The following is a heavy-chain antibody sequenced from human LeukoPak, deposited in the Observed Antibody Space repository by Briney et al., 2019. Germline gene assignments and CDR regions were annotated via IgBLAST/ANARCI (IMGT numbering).Heavy chain of an antibody. D-gene: IGHD6-13*01. CDR2: IHIGNSI. Sequence: PGGSLRLSCAASGFTVSSNDMNWVRQAPGKGLEWVSIIHIGNSIYYADSVKGRFTISRDNSKNTLYLQMNSLRAEDTAVYYCARDLGTGIAAAGTSGGDYWGQGMLVTVSS. CDR1: GFTVSSND. V-gene: IGHV3-66*01. CDR3: ARDLGTGIAAAGTSGGDY. J-gene: IGHJ4*02.